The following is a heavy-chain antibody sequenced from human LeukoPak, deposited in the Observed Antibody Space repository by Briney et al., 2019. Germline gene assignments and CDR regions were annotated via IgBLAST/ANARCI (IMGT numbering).Heavy chain of an antibody. J-gene: IGHJ5*02. D-gene: IGHD4-17*01. V-gene: IGHV1-69*13. CDR2: IIPIFGTA. Sequence: SVKVSCKASGGTFSSYAISWVRQAPGQGLEWMGGIIPIFGTANYAQKFQGRVTITADESTSTAYMELSSLRSEDTAVYYCARDHHYGDRAVNWFDPWGQGTLVTVSS. CDR1: GGTFSSYA. CDR3: ARDHHYGDRAVNWFDP.